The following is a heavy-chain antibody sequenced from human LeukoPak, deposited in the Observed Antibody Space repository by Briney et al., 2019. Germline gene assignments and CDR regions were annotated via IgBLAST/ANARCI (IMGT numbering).Heavy chain of an antibody. CDR3: ARGPGGSSSSVFDY. D-gene: IGHD6-6*01. CDR1: GGSISSGSYY. V-gene: IGHV4-61*02. Sequence: SQTLSLTCTVSGGSISSGSYYWSWIRQPAGKGLEWIGRIYTSGSTNYNPSLKSRVTISVDTSKNQFSLKLSSVTAADTAVYYCARGPGGSSSSVFDYWGQGTLVTVSS. J-gene: IGHJ4*02. CDR2: IYTSGST.